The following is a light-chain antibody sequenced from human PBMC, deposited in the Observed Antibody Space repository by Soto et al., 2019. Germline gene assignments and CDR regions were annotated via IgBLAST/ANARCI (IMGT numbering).Light chain of an antibody. CDR2: EVS. J-gene: IGLJ1*01. CDR3: RSYGGRYNSV. CDR1: ITDVGGYNY. V-gene: IGLV2-8*01. Sequence: QSLLNQPPSAAGSPGQSFTISCTGTITDVGGYNYVSWYQQYPGKAPKLMIYEVSKRPSGVPDRFSGSKSGNTASLTVSGLQAEDEADYYCRSYGGRYNSVFGTGTKVTVL.